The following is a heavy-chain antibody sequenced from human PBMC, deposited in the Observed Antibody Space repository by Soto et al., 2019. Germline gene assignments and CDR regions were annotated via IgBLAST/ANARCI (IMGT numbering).Heavy chain of an antibody. CDR1: GGSISSSSYY. CDR3: ARSEWIQLWIDAFDI. Sequence: QLQLQESGPGLVKPSETLSLTCTVSGGSISSSSYYWGWIRQPPGKGLEWLGSIYYSGSTSYNPSLKSRVTKSVDTSKNQGSLKLSSVTAADTAVYYCARSEWIQLWIDAFDIWGQGTMVTVSS. D-gene: IGHD5-18*01. J-gene: IGHJ3*02. CDR2: IYYSGST. V-gene: IGHV4-39*01.